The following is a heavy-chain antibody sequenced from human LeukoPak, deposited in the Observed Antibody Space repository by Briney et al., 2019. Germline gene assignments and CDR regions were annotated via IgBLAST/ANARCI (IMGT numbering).Heavy chain of an antibody. CDR3: ARQGWFGESGFDP. V-gene: IGHV4-39*01. D-gene: IGHD3-10*01. Sequence: PSETLSLTCAVSGGSISSGGYSWSWLRQPPGKGLEWIGSIYYSGSTYYNPSLKSRVTISVDTSKNQFSLKLSSVTAADTAVYYCARQGWFGESGFDPWGQGTLVTVSS. CDR2: IYYSGST. CDR1: GGSISSGGYS. J-gene: IGHJ5*02.